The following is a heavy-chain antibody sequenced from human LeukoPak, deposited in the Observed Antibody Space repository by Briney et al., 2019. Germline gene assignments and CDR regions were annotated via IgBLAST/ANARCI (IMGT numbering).Heavy chain of an antibody. J-gene: IGHJ4*02. Sequence: SETLSLTCTVPGGSISSYYWSWIRQPPGKGLEWSGYIYYSGSTNYNPSLKSRVTISVDTSKNQFSLKLSSVTAADTAVYYCATRTTKPIYDSSGSDFDYWGQGTLVTVSS. D-gene: IGHD3-22*01. CDR1: GGSISSYY. V-gene: IGHV4-59*12. CDR2: IYYSGST. CDR3: ATRTTKPIYDSSGSDFDY.